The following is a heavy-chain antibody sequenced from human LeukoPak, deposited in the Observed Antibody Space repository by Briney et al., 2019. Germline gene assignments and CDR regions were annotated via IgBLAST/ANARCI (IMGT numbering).Heavy chain of an antibody. CDR2: INPNSGGT. V-gene: IGHV1-2*02. Sequence: ASVKVSCKASGYTFTGYYMHWVRQAPGQGLEWMGWINPNSGGTNYAQKFQGRVTMTRDTSISTAYMELSRLRSDDTAVYYCARNSGYEDLNYYYYYMDVWGKGTTVTVSS. D-gene: IGHD5-12*01. J-gene: IGHJ6*03. CDR3: ARNSGYEDLNYYYYYMDV. CDR1: GYTFTGYY.